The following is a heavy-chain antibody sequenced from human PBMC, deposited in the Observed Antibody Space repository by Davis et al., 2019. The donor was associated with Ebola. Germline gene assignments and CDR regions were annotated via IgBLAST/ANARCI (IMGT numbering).Heavy chain of an antibody. V-gene: IGHV5-51*01. CDR3: AVTSRVGYYYGMDV. CDR2: IYPGDSDT. D-gene: IGHD2-21*02. Sequence: TVSCKGSGYSLTNNWIGWLRQLPGEGLEWMGIIYPGDSDTRYRPSFKGQVTISADTSISTAFLQWSSLKASDTAMYSCAVTSRVGYYYGMDVWGQGTTVTVSS. J-gene: IGHJ6*02. CDR1: GYSLTNNW.